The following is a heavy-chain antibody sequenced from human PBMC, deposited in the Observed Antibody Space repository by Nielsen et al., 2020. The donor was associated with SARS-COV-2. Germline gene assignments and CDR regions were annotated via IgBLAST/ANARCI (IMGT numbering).Heavy chain of an antibody. J-gene: IGHJ5*02. CDR3: AAGFDP. Sequence: SETLSLTCTVSGGSVSSCSYYWSWIRQPPGKGLEWIGYIYYSGSTNYNPSLKSRVTISVDTSKNQFSLKLSSVTAADTAVYYCAAGFDPWGQGTLVTVSS. V-gene: IGHV4-61*01. CDR2: IYYSGST. CDR1: GGSVSSCSYY.